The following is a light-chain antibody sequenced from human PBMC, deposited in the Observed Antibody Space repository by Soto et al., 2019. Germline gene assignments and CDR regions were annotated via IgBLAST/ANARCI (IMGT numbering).Light chain of an antibody. Sequence: QSALTQPASVSGSPGQSIAISCTGTSSDVGCYNYVSWDQQHPGKAPKLIIYDVTNRPSGVSNRFSVSKSGNTASLTIAGLQAEDEANYYCSSYTSSITSVFGTVTKVTVL. CDR3: SSYTSSITSV. CDR1: SSDVGCYNY. J-gene: IGLJ1*01. CDR2: DVT. V-gene: IGLV2-14*01.